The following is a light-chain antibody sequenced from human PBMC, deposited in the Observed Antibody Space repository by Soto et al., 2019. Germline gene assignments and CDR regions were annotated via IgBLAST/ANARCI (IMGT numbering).Light chain of an antibody. Sequence: EIMLTQSPATVSLSPGERVTLSCRASQSVNNKVAWYQQKPGQAPRLLIYGASTRATGIPARFSGSGSGTEFTLTISSLQSEDFAVYYCQQYNNWPLLTFGGGTKVDIK. CDR2: GAS. CDR1: QSVNNK. V-gene: IGKV3D-15*01. CDR3: QQYNNWPLLT. J-gene: IGKJ4*01.